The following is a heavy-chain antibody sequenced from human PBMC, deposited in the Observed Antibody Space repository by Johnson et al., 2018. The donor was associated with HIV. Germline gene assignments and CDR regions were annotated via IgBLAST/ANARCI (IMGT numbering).Heavy chain of an antibody. V-gene: IGHV3-20*04. J-gene: IGHJ3*02. CDR2: INWNGGST. CDR3: ARELKLGYNAFDI. Sequence: EVQLVESGGGVVRPGGSLRLSCAASGFNFDDYGMSWVRQTPGEGLEWVSGINWNGGSTAYADSVKGRFTISRDNAKNSLYLQMNSLRAEDTAVYYCARELKLGYNAFDIWGQGTMVTVSS. CDR1: GFNFDDYG. D-gene: IGHD7-27*01.